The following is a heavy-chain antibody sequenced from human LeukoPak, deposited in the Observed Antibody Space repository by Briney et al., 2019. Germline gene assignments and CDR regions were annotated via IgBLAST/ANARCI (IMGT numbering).Heavy chain of an antibody. CDR2: ISGSGGTT. Sequence: PGGSLRLSCAASGFTFSSFVLNWVRQAPGKGLEWVSTISGSGGTTYYADSVKGRFTISRDNSKDTLYLQMNGLRDEDTAVYYCVLRGGATDYWGQGTLVTVSS. J-gene: IGHJ4*02. V-gene: IGHV3-23*01. CDR1: GFTFSSFV. CDR3: VLRGGATDY. D-gene: IGHD3-16*01.